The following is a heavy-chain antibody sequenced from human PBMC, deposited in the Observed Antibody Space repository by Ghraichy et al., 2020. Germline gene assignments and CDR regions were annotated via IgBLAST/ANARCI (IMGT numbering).Heavy chain of an antibody. CDR3: ARVRGSYWYFYL. D-gene: IGHD2-15*01. CDR1: GGSFSGYY. CDR2: INHSGST. Sequence: SQTLSLTCAVYGGSFSGYYWSWIRQPPGKGLEWIGEINHSGSTNYNPSLKSRVTISVDTSKNQFSLKLSSVTAADTAVYYCARVRGSYWYFYLWGRGTLVTVSS. J-gene: IGHJ2*01. V-gene: IGHV4-34*01.